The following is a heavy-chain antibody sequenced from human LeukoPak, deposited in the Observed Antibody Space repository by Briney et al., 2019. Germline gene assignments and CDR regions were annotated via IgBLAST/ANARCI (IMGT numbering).Heavy chain of an antibody. D-gene: IGHD4-17*01. J-gene: IGHJ4*02. V-gene: IGHV3-30*04. CDR1: GIPFSGNS. CDR3: ARNPYGDYYFDY. CDR2: ISESTKQK. Sequence: GGSLRLSCVASGIPFSGNSMHWVRRAPGGGPEWLAFISESTKQKNYADSVQGRFTISRDNSKNTLFLQMDSLRGDDTGIYYCARNPYGDYYFDYWGQGTLVTVSS.